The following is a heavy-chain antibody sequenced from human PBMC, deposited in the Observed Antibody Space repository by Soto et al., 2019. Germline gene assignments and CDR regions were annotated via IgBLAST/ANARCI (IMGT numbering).Heavy chain of an antibody. V-gene: IGHV3-30*03. D-gene: IGHD2-21*02. J-gene: IGHJ6*02. CDR2: ISYDGSNK. CDR3: ARDLWGYCGVDCYPLDV. Sequence: GGSLRLSCAASGFTFSSYGMHWVRQAPGKGLEWVAVISYDGSNKYYADSVKGRFTISRDNSKNTLYLQMNSLRAEDTAVYYCARDLWGYCGVDCYPLDVWGQGTTVTVSS. CDR1: GFTFSSYG.